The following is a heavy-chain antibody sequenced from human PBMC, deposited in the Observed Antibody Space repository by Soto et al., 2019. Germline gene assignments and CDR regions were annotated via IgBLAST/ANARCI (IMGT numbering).Heavy chain of an antibody. J-gene: IGHJ6*02. CDR3: ARVKIVGAKYYYYGMDV. Sequence: PWGSLRLSCSASGFTFSSDGMHWGRQAPGKGLEWVAVIYYDGGSKYYGDSVKGRFTISRDNSKNTLYLQMNSLRAEDTAVYYCARVKIVGAKYYYYGMDVWGQGTTVTVSS. V-gene: IGHV3-33*01. D-gene: IGHD1-26*01. CDR2: IYYDGGSK. CDR1: GFTFSSDG.